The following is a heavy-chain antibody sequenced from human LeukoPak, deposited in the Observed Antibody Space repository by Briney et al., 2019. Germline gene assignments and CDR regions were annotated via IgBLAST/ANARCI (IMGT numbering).Heavy chain of an antibody. CDR3: ARANTAMALFDY. J-gene: IGHJ4*02. Sequence: SETLSLTCAVYGGSFSGYYWSWIRQPPGKGLEWIGEINHSGSTNYNPSLKSRVTISVDKSKNQFSLKLSSVTAADTAVYYCARANTAMALFDYWGQGTLVTVSS. V-gene: IGHV4-34*01. D-gene: IGHD5-18*01. CDR1: GGSFSGYY. CDR2: INHSGST.